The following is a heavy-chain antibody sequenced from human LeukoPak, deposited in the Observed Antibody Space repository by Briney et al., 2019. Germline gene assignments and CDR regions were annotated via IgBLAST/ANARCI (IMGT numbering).Heavy chain of an antibody. Sequence: GGSLRLSCAASGFTVSSDYMSCVRQAPGKGLEWVSVIYRGGSTYYADSVKGRFTISRDNSKNTLYLQMNSLRAEDTAVYYCARDRIAVAGTYFDYWGQGTLVTVSS. V-gene: IGHV3-53*01. CDR3: ARDRIAVAGTYFDY. J-gene: IGHJ4*02. CDR2: IYRGGST. CDR1: GFTVSSDY. D-gene: IGHD6-19*01.